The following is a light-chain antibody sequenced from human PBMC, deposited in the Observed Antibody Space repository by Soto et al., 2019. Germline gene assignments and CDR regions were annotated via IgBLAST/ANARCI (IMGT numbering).Light chain of an antibody. CDR3: CSYAGSSTFDVV. Sequence: QSALTQPASVSGSPGQSITISCTGTSSNVGSDNFVSWYQQHPGKAPKLMIYEGSKRPSGISNRFSGSKSGNTASLTISGLQAEDEADYSCCSYAGSSTFDVVFGGGTKLTVL. J-gene: IGLJ2*01. V-gene: IGLV2-23*03. CDR1: SSNVGSDNF. CDR2: EGS.